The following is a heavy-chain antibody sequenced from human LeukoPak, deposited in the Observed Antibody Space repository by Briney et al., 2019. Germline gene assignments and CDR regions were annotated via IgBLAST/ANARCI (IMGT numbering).Heavy chain of an antibody. V-gene: IGHV4-34*01. CDR1: GGSFSGYY. D-gene: IGHD6-19*01. Sequence: SETLSLTCAVYGGSFSGYYWSWIRQPLGKGLEWIGEINHSGSTNYNPSLKSRVTISVDTSKNQFSLKLSSVTAADTAVYYCAREIIRFSSGWFDYWGQGTLVTVSS. J-gene: IGHJ4*02. CDR3: AREIIRFSSGWFDY. CDR2: INHSGST.